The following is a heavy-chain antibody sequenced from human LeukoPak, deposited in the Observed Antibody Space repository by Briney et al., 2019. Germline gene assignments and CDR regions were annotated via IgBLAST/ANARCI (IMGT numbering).Heavy chain of an antibody. D-gene: IGHD3-22*01. CDR1: GYTFTSYG. J-gene: IGHJ5*02. Sequence: ASVKVSCKASGYTFTSYGISWVRQAPGQGLEWMGWISAYNGNTNYAQKLQGRVTMTTDTSTSTAYMELRSLRSDDTAVYYCARDYAGYYDSSGYYRWGQGTLVTVPS. CDR3: ARDYAGYYDSSGYYR. CDR2: ISAYNGNT. V-gene: IGHV1-18*01.